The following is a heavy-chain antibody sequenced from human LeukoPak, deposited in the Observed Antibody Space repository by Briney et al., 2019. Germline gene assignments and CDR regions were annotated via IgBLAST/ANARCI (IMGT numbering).Heavy chain of an antibody. D-gene: IGHD1-26*01. V-gene: IGHV3-64*02. CDR3: TRGSSGSYHIDF. Sequence: AGGSLRLSCAASGFIFNTYTRYWVRQPPGKGLEYVSGISSGGISTYYADSVKDRFTISRDNSKNTLYLQMGSLRVEDMAVYYCTRGSSGSYHIDFWGQGTLVTVSS. J-gene: IGHJ4*02. CDR1: GFIFNTYT. CDR2: ISSGGIST.